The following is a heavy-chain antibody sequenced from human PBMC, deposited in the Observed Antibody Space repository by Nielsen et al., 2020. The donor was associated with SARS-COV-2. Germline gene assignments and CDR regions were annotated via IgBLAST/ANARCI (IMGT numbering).Heavy chain of an antibody. D-gene: IGHD1-1*01. V-gene: IGHV3-9*01. CDR2: ISWNSGSI. Sequence: GGSLRLSCAASGFTFDDYAMHWVRQAPGKGLEWVSGISWNSGSIGYADSVKGRFTISRDNAKNSLYLQMNSLRAEDTALYYCAKDIHWNDAGGWFDPWGQGTLVTVSS. CDR1: GFTFDDYA. J-gene: IGHJ5*02. CDR3: AKDIHWNDAGGWFDP.